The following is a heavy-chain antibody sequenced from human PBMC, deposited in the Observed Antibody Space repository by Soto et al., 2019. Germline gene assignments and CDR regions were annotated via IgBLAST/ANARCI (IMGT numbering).Heavy chain of an antibody. J-gene: IGHJ4*02. CDR3: ARGLVYDFWSGYLEFDY. D-gene: IGHD3-3*01. CDR1: GGTFSSYA. Sequence: SVKVSCKASGGTFSSYAISWVRQAPGQGLEWMGGIIPIFGTANYAQKFQGRVTITADKSTSTAYMELSSLRSEDTAVYYCARGLVYDFWSGYLEFDYWGQGTLVTVSS. CDR2: IIPIFGTA. V-gene: IGHV1-69*06.